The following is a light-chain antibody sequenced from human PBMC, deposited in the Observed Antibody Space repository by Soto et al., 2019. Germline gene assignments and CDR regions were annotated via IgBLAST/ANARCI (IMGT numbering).Light chain of an antibody. Sequence: DIQMTQSPSSLSASVGDRVTITCRASQSITYYLNWYQQKPGKAPNLLIYAASSLQGGVPSRFSGSGSGTDFTLTITSLQPEDFATYYCQQSYTSPLTFVQGTKVEIK. CDR1: QSITYY. CDR3: QQSYTSPLT. CDR2: AAS. V-gene: IGKV1-39*01. J-gene: IGKJ1*01.